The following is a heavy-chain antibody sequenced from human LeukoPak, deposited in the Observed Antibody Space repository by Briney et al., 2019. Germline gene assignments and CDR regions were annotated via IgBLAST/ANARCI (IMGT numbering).Heavy chain of an antibody. CDR2: ISAYNGNT. CDR1: CYTFTSYC. J-gene: IGHJ4*02. CDR3: ARDYVEDGYCSSTSCYGTFDY. V-gene: IGHV1-18*01. D-gene: IGHD2-2*01. Sequence: GASVKVSCKASCYTFTSYCISWVRQAPGQGLEWMVWISAYNGNTNYAQKLQGRVTMTTDTSTSTAYMELRNLRSDDTAVYYCARDYVEDGYCSSTSCYGTFDYWGQGTLVTVSS.